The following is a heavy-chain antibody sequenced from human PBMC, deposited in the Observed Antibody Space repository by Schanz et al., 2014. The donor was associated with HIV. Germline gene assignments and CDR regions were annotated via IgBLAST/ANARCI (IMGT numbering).Heavy chain of an antibody. CDR2: ISWSSNNI. CDR3: ARGRSGRGALFVGMDV. CDR1: GFHFDDYA. V-gene: IGHV3-9*01. Sequence: EVQLVESGGGLVQPGRSLRLSCAASGFHFDDYAMYWVRQSPGKGLEWVSGISWSSNNIGYVDSVKGRFTISRYTAKTSXPLQMNSLRAAAKALYYCARGRSGRGALFVGMDVWGQGTTVTVSS. J-gene: IGHJ6*02. D-gene: IGHD6-19*01.